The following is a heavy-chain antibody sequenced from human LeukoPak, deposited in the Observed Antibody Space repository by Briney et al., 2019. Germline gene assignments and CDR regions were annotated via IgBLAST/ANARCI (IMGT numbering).Heavy chain of an antibody. V-gene: IGHV1-2*02. CDR3: GRDKVIAVAGYFDY. CDR2: INRNSGGT. J-gene: IGHJ4*02. D-gene: IGHD6-13*01. Sequence: GASVRVSCTASGYTFTGYAMHWVRQAPGQGLEWMGWINRNSGGTNYAQTVQGRFTITRDKSISTAYMQMSMLSADDTAVYYCGRDKVIAVAGYFDYWGQGTLGLVSS. CDR1: GYTFTGYA.